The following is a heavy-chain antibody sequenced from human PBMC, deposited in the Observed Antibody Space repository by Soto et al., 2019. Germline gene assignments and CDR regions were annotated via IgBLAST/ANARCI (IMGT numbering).Heavy chain of an antibody. D-gene: IGHD6-19*01. CDR1: GFTFSNYG. Sequence: QVQLVESGGGVVQPGKSLRLSCEASGFTFSNYGMHWVRQAPGKGLEWVANIWKDGSNKNYADSAKGRFTISRDNSKNTLLMQINSPRAEDTAVYYCARDFGEQWLIPHYWGQGTLVTVSS. CDR2: IWKDGSNK. CDR3: ARDFGEQWLIPHY. V-gene: IGHV3-33*01. J-gene: IGHJ4*02.